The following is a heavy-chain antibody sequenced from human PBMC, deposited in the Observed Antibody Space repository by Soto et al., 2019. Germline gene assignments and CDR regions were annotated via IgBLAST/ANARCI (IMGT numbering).Heavy chain of an antibody. J-gene: IGHJ4*02. CDR1: GFTFSSYS. V-gene: IGHV3-21*01. CDR3: ANLEYSGQNYS. D-gene: IGHD5-12*01. Sequence: EVQLVESGGGLVKPGGSLRLSCAASGFTFSSYSMNWVRQAPGKGLEWVTSISSSSSYIYYADSVKGRFTISRDNAKNSLYLQMNSLRAEDTAGNYCANLEYSGQNYSWGQGTLVTVSS. CDR2: ISSSSSYI.